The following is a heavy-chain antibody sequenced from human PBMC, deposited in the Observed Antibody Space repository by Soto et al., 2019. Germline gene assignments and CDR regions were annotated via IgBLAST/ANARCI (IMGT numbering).Heavy chain of an antibody. CDR1: GLTFSSNS. CDR3: AKLTDS. Sequence: EVQLLESGGGLVQPGGSLRLSCEVSGLTFSSNSMSWVRQAPGKGLEWISTFTASGATYYADSVKGRFAISRDNSKNTLLLQMNSLRVEDTAIYYCAKLTDSWGQGTLVTVSS. J-gene: IGHJ4*02. V-gene: IGHV3-23*01. D-gene: IGHD3-9*01. CDR2: FTASGAT.